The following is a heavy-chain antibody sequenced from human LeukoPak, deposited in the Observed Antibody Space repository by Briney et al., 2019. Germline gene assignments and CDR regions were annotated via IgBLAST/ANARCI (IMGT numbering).Heavy chain of an antibody. CDR3: AKGGSGSGWYRYFDY. CDR2: IISDGSSI. J-gene: IGHJ4*02. Sequence: GGSLRLSCATSDFSFSSRWMHWVRQAPGKGLVWASRIISDGSSISYADSVKGRFTISRDNAKNTLYLQMNSLRAEDTAVYYCAKGGSGSGWYRYFDYWGQGTPVTVSS. V-gene: IGHV3-74*01. CDR1: DFSFSSRW. D-gene: IGHD6-19*01.